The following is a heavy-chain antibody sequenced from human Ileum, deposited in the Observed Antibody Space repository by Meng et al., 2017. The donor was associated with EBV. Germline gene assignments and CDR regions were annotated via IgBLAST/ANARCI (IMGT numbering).Heavy chain of an antibody. CDR1: GGSFSTHT. D-gene: IGHD1-14*01. CDR3: ARGRRNEPLFDY. CDR2: LIAVFDKT. V-gene: IGHV1-69*12. Sequence: QDQLVQSGAEVKKXXXXXKXXCKTSGGSFSTHTFSWVRQDPGQGLEWMGGLIAVFDKTKAAPRFQDRVTFTADESTSTAYMELSSLTFDDTAVYFCARGRRNEPLFDYWGQGTLVTVYS. J-gene: IGHJ4*02.